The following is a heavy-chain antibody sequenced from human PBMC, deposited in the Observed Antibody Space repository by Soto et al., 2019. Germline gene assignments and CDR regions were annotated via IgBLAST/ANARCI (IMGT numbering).Heavy chain of an antibody. CDR3: AKSADIVVVPATYGDYMDF. CDR1: GFTFSSYA. J-gene: IGHJ6*03. V-gene: IGHV3-23*01. CDR2: ISGSGGST. Sequence: PGGSLRLSCAASGFTFSSYAMSWVRQAPGKGLEWVSAISGSGGSTYYADSVKGRFTISRDNSKNTLYLQMNSLRAEDTAVYYCAKSADIVVVPATYGDYMDFGGKGTTVTVSS. D-gene: IGHD2-2*01.